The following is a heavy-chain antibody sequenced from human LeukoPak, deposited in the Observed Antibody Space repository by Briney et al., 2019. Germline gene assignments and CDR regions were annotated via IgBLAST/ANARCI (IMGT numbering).Heavy chain of an antibody. V-gene: IGHV1-18*04. CDR1: GYTFTSYG. D-gene: IGHD4-17*01. CDR3: AREWGDYGDYDPLDY. CDR2: ISAYNGNT. Sequence: ASVKVSCKASGYTFTSYGISWVRQAPGQGLEWMGWISAYNGNTNYAQKLQGRVTMTTDTSTSTAYMELRSLRSDDTAVYYCAREWGDYGDYDPLDYWGQGTPVTVSS. J-gene: IGHJ4*02.